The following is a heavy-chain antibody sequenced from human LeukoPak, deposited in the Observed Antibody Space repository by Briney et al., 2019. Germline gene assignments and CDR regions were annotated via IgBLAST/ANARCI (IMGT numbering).Heavy chain of an antibody. Sequence: GGSLRLSCAASGLTFSSYWMSWVRQAPGKGLEWVSVIYSGGSTYYADSVKGRFTISRDNSKNTLYLQMNSLRAEDTAVYYCARDQPAYSGSSHPRVHYAFDIWGQGTMVTVSS. CDR3: ARDQPAYSGSSHPRVHYAFDI. CDR2: IYSGGST. CDR1: GLTFSSYW. D-gene: IGHD1-26*01. J-gene: IGHJ3*02. V-gene: IGHV3-66*01.